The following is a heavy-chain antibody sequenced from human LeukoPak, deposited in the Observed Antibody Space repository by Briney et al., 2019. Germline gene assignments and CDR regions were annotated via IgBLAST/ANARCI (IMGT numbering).Heavy chain of an antibody. J-gene: IGHJ4*02. V-gene: IGHV3-23*01. CDR2: ISGSGGST. CDR3: AKFVNRRSWAKYYFDY. Sequence: GGSLRLSCAASGFTFSSYGMSWVRQAPGKGLEWVSAISGSGGSTYYADSVKGRFTISRDNSKNTLYLQMNSLRAEDTAVYYCAKFVNRRSWAKYYFDYWGQGTLVTVSS. D-gene: IGHD6-13*01. CDR1: GFTFSSYG.